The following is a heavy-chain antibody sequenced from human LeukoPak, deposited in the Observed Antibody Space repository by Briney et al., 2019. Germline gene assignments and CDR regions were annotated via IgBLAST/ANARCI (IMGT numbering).Heavy chain of an antibody. CDR3: ARGRPASGSYYVY. CDR2: ISPYNGNT. CDR1: GHTFTSYV. D-gene: IGHD1-26*01. J-gene: IGHJ4*02. Sequence: GASVKVSCKASGHTFTSYVINWVRQAPGQGLEWMGWISPYNGNTDYAQELQGRVTMTTDTSTNTAYMELRSLRSDDTAVYYCARGRPASGSYYVYWGQGTLVTVSS. V-gene: IGHV1-18*01.